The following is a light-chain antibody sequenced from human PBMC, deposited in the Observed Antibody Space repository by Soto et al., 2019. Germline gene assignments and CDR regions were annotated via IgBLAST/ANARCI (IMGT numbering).Light chain of an antibody. CDR2: AAS. CDR3: QQYGSSQIT. CDR1: QSVSTSY. Sequence: EIVLTQSPGTLSLSPGERATLSCRASQSVSTSYFAWYQQKPGQAPRLLIYAASNRATGVPARFSGSGSGTDFTLTISRLEPEDFAVYYCQQYGSSQITFGQGNDWRL. V-gene: IGKV3-20*01. J-gene: IGKJ5*01.